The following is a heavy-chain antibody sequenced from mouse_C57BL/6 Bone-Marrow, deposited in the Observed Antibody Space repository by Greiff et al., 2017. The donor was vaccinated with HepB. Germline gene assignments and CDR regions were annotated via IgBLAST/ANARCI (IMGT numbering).Heavy chain of an antibody. J-gene: IGHJ4*01. CDR2: IRSKSNNYAT. CDR1: GFSFNTYA. CDR3: VRRITTVVASYYYAMDY. D-gene: IGHD1-1*01. V-gene: IGHV10-1*01. Sequence: EVKVVESGGGLVQPKGSLKLSCAASGFSFNTYAMNWVRQAPGKGLEWVARIRSKSNNYATYYADSVKDRFTISRDDSESMLYLQMNNLKTEDTAMYYCVRRITTVVASYYYAMDYWGQGTSVTVSS.